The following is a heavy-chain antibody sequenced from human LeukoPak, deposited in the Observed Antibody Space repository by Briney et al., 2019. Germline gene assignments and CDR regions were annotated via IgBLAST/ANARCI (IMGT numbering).Heavy chain of an antibody. D-gene: IGHD2-21*01. J-gene: IGHJ4*02. CDR2: ISAYNGNT. CDR3: AKDRRGDPATVINPYFDY. Sequence: ASVKVSCKASGYTFTSYGISWVRQAPGQGLEWMGWISAYNGNTNYAQKLQGRVTMTTDTSTSTAYMELRSLRSDDTAVYYCAKDRRGDPATVINPYFDYWGQGTLVTVSS. V-gene: IGHV1-18*01. CDR1: GYTFTSYG.